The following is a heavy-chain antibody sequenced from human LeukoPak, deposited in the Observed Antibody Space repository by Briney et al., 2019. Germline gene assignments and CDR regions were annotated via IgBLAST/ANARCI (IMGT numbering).Heavy chain of an antibody. D-gene: IGHD3-9*01. CDR2: IYTSGST. CDR3: AQEGGLYDILTSPWYYFDY. Sequence: SETLSLTCTVSGGSISSYYWSWIRQPAGKGLEWIGRIYTSGSTNYNPSLKSRVTMSVDTSKNQFSLKLSSGSAADAAVYCCAQEGGLYDILTSPWYYFDYWGQGTLVTVSS. CDR1: GGSISSYY. V-gene: IGHV4-4*07. J-gene: IGHJ4*02.